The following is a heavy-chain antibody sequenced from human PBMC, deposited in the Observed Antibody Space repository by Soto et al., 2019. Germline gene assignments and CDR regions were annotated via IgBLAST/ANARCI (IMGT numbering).Heavy chain of an antibody. J-gene: IGHJ5*02. CDR2: ISYPGSNK. CDR3: ATFQDYGDDRDWFDP. Sequence: QVQLVESGGGAVRPGRSLRLSCAASGFTCSNYGMHWVRQAPGKGLELVAVISYPGSNKYYADSVKGRFTIAGDNSTYRLYLQIDSLRVEDTAVSYCATFQDYGDDRDWFDPRGQGTLVTVSS. CDR1: GFTCSNYG. V-gene: IGHV3-30*03. D-gene: IGHD4-17*01.